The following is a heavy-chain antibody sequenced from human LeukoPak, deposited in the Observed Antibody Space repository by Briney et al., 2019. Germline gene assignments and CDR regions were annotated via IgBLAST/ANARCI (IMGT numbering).Heavy chain of an antibody. CDR1: GFIFSNYA. D-gene: IGHD3-22*01. CDR3: AKRGYDSSGYYGYFDY. J-gene: IGHJ4*02. Sequence: GGSLRLSCAASGFIFSNYAVSWVGQAPGKGLEWVAVISGSGSSTYYADSVEGRFTISRDNSKNTLYLQMNSLRAEDTAVYYCAKRGYDSSGYYGYFDYWGQGALVTVSS. V-gene: IGHV3-23*01. CDR2: ISGSGSST.